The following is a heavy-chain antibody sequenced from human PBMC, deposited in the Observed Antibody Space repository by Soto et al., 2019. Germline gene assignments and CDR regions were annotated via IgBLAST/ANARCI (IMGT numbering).Heavy chain of an antibody. CDR1: GFTFSYG. CDR2: ISYDSSNK. CDR3: AKLVIGYCSGNTCDDY. Sequence: VQLLESGGGLIQPGGYLRLSCAASGFTFSYGIHWLRQAPGKGLEWVAYISYDSSNKFYGDSVKGRFTIYRDNSKDTQFLQMNSLRAEDTAVYYCAKLVIGYCSGNTCDDYWGQGTLVAVSS. J-gene: IGHJ4*02. V-gene: IGHV3-30*18. D-gene: IGHD2-15*01.